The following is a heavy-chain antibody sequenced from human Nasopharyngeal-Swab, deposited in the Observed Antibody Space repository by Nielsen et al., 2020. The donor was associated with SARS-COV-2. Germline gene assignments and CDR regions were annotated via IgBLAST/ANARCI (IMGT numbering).Heavy chain of an antibody. CDR2: IRWNSAII. CDR1: GFFFDGFT. Sequence: SLKISCVGSGFFFDGFTMHWVRQAPGKGLEWVSSIRWNSAIIDYADSVKGRFTVSRDNAKNSVYLEMNSLRPDDSALYYCAKDPATGAFDSWGQGTLVTVSS. J-gene: IGHJ4*02. CDR3: AKDPATGAFDS. D-gene: IGHD1-26*01. V-gene: IGHV3-9*01.